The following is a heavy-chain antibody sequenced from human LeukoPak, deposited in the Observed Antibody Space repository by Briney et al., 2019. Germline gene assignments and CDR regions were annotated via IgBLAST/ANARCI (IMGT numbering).Heavy chain of an antibody. D-gene: IGHD3-10*01. CDR3: AKDYYYGSGSYYNVPGAFDI. Sequence: GGSLRLSCAASGFAFTIYDLSWVRQAPGKGLECVSAIDRGVGNTYYADSVKGRFTISRDNSKNTLYLQMNNLRVDDTAVYYCAKDYYYGSGSYYNVPGAFDIWGQGTMVTVSS. J-gene: IGHJ3*02. CDR1: GFAFTIYD. V-gene: IGHV3-23*01. CDR2: IDRGVGNT.